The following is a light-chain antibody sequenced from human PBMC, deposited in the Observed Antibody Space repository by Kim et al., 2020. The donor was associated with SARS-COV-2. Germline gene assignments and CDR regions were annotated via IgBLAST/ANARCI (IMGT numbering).Light chain of an antibody. CDR3: QHRYTVPPLT. CDR1: QTISTY. CDR2: DAS. Sequence: SPGERATLSCRASQTISTYLAWYQHKPGQPPRLLIHDASHRATGIPARFSASGSGTDFTLTISYLEPEDFAVYYCQHRYTVPPLTFGGGTKVDIK. V-gene: IGKV3-11*01. J-gene: IGKJ4*01.